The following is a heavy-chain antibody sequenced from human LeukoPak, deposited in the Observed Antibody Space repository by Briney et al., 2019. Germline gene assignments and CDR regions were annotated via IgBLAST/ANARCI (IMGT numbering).Heavy chain of an antibody. D-gene: IGHD3-22*01. CDR3: AIPRSRIRTMIVVVITTFHY. CDR1: GFTFSSYA. Sequence: TGGSLRLSCAASGFTFSSYAMSWVRQAPGKGLEWVSAISGSGGSTYYADSVKGRFTISRDNSKNTLYLQMNSLRAEDTAVYYCAIPRSRIRTMIVVVITTFHYWDQGTLVTVSS. CDR2: ISGSGGST. V-gene: IGHV3-23*01. J-gene: IGHJ4*02.